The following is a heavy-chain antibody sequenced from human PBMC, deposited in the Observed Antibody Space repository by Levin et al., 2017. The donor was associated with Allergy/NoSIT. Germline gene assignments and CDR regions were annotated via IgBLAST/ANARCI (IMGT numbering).Heavy chain of an antibody. CDR3: AKAGEDYGGNNWFDP. CDR2: ISGSGGST. Sequence: GGSLRLSCAASGFTFSSYAMSWVRQAPGKGLEWVSAISGSGGSTYYADSVKGRFTISRDNSKNTLYLQMNSLRAEDTAVYYCAKAGEDYGGNNWFDPWGQGTLVTVSS. J-gene: IGHJ5*02. D-gene: IGHD4-23*01. V-gene: IGHV3-23*01. CDR1: GFTFSSYA.